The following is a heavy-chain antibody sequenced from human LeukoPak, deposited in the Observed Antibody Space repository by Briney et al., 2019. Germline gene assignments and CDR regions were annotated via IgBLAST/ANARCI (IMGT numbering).Heavy chain of an antibody. CDR2: ISGSGGST. V-gene: IGHV3-23*01. CDR3: AKGAGSSGYYYAFDI. Sequence: GGSLRLSCAASGFTFSSYAMSWVRQALGKGLEWVSAISGSGGSTYYADSVKGRFTISRDNSKNTLYLQMNSLRAEDKAVYYCAKGAGSSGYYYAFDIWGKGTMVTVSS. CDR1: GFTFSSYA. D-gene: IGHD3-22*01. J-gene: IGHJ3*02.